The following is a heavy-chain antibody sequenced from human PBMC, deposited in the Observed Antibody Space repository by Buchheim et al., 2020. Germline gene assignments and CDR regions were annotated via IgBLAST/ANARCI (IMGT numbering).Heavy chain of an antibody. D-gene: IGHD5-18*01. CDR1: GGSISRTIYY. CDR2: IYHDGSS. J-gene: IGHJ4*02. Sequence: QLQLQESGPGLVKPSETLSLTCSVSGGSISRTIYYWGWIRQPPGKGLEWIGSIYHDGSSYYNPSLKSRVTLSADTSKNQFSLKLSSVTAADTAVYYCARSGYSYKQDWGQGTL. CDR3: ARSGYSYKQD. V-gene: IGHV4-39*01.